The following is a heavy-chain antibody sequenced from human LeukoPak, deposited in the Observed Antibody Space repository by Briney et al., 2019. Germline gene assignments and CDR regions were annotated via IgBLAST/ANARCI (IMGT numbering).Heavy chain of an antibody. CDR3: MRGGGSADFDY. V-gene: IGHV1-2*03. J-gene: IGHJ4*02. Sequence: LGASVKVSCKASGYTFTVHYLHWVRQAPGQGHEWLGWINPNTGATNYAQQFQGRVTMTRDTSISTVYMDLSRLTSDDTAVYFCMRGGGSADFDYWGQGTLLTDAS. CDR1: GYTFTVHY. CDR2: INPNTGAT. D-gene: IGHD2-15*01.